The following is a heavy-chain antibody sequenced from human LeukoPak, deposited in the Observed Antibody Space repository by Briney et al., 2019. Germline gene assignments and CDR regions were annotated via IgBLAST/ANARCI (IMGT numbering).Heavy chain of an antibody. J-gene: IGHJ6*03. CDR2: IRYDGSNK. CDR1: GFTFSSYG. Sequence: GGSLRLSCAASGFTFSSYGMHWVRQAPGKGLEWVAFIRYDGSNKYYADSVKGRFTISRDNSKNTLYLQMNSLRAEDTAVYYCAKDRYSSSRESGYMDVWGKGTTVTVSS. V-gene: IGHV3-30*02. D-gene: IGHD6-13*01. CDR3: AKDRYSSSRESGYMDV.